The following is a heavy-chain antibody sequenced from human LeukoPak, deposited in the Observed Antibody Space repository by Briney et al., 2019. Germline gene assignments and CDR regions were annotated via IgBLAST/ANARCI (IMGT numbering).Heavy chain of an antibody. CDR3: AREITIFGVVKSHFDY. V-gene: IGHV3-53*05. CDR1: GFTVSSNY. J-gene: IGHJ4*02. Sequence: PGGSLRLSCAASGFTVSSNYMSWVRQAPGKGLEWVSVIYSGGSTYYADSVKGRFTISRDNSKNTLYLQMNSLRAEDTAVYYCAREITIFGVVKSHFDYWGQGTLVTVSS. D-gene: IGHD3-3*01. CDR2: IYSGGST.